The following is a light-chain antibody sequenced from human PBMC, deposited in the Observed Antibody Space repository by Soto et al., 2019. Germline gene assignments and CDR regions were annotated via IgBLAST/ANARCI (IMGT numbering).Light chain of an antibody. J-gene: IGKJ5*01. CDR2: VTS. CDR3: HQGHDWPLT. CDR1: QGLRVS. Sequence: DIQMTQSPSSVSASVGDRVTITCRAPQGLRVSLAWYQQKPGKAPKLLISVTSRLQSGVPSRFSGSASGTDFTLTIDSLQPEDLATYYCHQGHDWPLTVGQGTRLEIK. V-gene: IGKV1-12*01.